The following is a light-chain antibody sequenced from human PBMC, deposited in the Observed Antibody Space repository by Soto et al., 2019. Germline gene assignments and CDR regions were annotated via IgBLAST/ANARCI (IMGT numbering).Light chain of an antibody. CDR1: TGAVTSGHY. V-gene: IGLV7-46*01. Sequence: QAVVTQEPSLTVSPGGAVTLTCGSSTGAVTSGHYPYWFQQKPGQAPMTLMYETSKRQSSTPARFSGSLLGGKAALTLSGAQPDDEAEYYCLFAYGGVRVFGGGTTLTVL. CDR2: ETS. CDR3: LFAYGGVRV. J-gene: IGLJ3*02.